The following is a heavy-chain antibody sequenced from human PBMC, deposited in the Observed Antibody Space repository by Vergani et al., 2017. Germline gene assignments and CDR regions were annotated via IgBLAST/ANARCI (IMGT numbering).Heavy chain of an antibody. D-gene: IGHD2-21*01. CDR2: IYHSGRT. Sequence: QLQLQESGSGLVKPSQTLSLTCAVPGGSISSGGYSWSWTRQPRGKGLEWMGYIYHSGRTYYNPSLKSRVTISVDRSKNQFSLKLSPVTAADTAVYYCARVDVDYDYMDVWGKGTTVTVSS. CDR1: GGSISSGGYS. V-gene: IGHV4-30-2*01. CDR3: ARVDVDYDYMDV. J-gene: IGHJ6*03.